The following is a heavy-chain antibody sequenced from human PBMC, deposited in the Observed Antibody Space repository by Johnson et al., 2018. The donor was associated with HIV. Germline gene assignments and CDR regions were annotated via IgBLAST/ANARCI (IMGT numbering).Heavy chain of an antibody. V-gene: IGHV3-30*18. CDR3: AKERMGLAYCVGDCWEDAFDI. Sequence: VQLVESGGGVVQPGRSLRLSCAASGFTFSSYGMHWVRQAPGKGLEWVAVISYDGSNKYYADSVKGRFTISRDNSKNTLYLQMNSLRAEDTAVYYCAKERMGLAYCVGDCWEDAFDIWGQGTMVSGSS. CDR1: GFTFSSYG. D-gene: IGHD2-21*01. CDR2: ISYDGSNK. J-gene: IGHJ3*02.